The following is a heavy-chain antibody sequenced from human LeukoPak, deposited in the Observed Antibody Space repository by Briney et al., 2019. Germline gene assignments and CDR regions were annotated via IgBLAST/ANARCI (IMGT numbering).Heavy chain of an antibody. J-gene: IGHJ4*02. D-gene: IGHD6-6*01. Sequence: ASVKVSCKASGYIFTAYYIHWVRQAPGQGPEWMGWINPNSGGTKYAQRFQGRVTMTRDTSISTVYIEVSRLTSDDTAVYYCASALYSNSGFDYWGQGTLVTVSS. CDR1: GYIFTAYY. CDR3: ASALYSNSGFDY. V-gene: IGHV1-2*02. CDR2: INPNSGGT.